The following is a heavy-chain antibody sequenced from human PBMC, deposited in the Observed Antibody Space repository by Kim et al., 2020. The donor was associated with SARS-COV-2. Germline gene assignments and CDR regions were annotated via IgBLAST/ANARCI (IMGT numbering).Heavy chain of an antibody. D-gene: IGHD6-13*01. CDR3: ARNRQQLAAPVDS. Sequence: NYSPSLKSRLTISLDKSKNHFSLDVTSVTAADTAVYYCARNRQQLAAPVDSWGPGTVVTVSS. J-gene: IGHJ4*02. V-gene: IGHV4-4*02.